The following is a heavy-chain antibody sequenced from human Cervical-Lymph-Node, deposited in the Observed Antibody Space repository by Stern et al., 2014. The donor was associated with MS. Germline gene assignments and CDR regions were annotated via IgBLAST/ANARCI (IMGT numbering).Heavy chain of an antibody. CDR3: ARDHFTTSLDV. V-gene: IGHV4-31*03. J-gene: IGHJ6*02. CDR2: IYYSGTT. D-gene: IGHD2-2*01. Sequence: QVQLQESGPGLVKPSQTLSLTCTVSGGSISSDNYYWTWIRQHPGKGLEWNGHIYYSGTTYYNPSLKSRVSITVDTSKNLFSLRLSSVTAADTAVYYCARDHFTTSLDVWGHGTTVTVS. CDR1: GGSISSDNYY.